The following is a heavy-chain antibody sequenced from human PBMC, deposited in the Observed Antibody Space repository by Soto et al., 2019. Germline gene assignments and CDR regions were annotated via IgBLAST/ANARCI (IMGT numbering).Heavy chain of an antibody. D-gene: IGHD3-10*01. V-gene: IGHV1-18*01. J-gene: IGHJ3*02. CDR1: GYTFTSYG. Sequence: GASVKVSCKASGYTFTSYGISWVRQAPGQGLEWMGWISAYNGNTNYAQKLQGRVTMTTDTSTSTAYMELRSLRSDDTAVYYCARDRNYGSGSYRRLTPVPSFDIWGQGTMVAVSS. CDR3: ARDRNYGSGSYRRLTPVPSFDI. CDR2: ISAYNGNT.